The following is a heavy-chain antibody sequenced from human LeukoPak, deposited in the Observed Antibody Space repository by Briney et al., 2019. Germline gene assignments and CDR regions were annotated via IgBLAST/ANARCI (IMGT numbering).Heavy chain of an antibody. Sequence: GRSLRLSCAASGFTFSNYAMHWVRQAPGKGLEWVAVISYDGRNEFYADSVKGRFTISRDNSKNTLDPQMNSLRAEDTAVYYCAREGHWVVHGFYYYYMDVWGKGTTVTVSS. CDR2: ISYDGRNE. J-gene: IGHJ6*03. CDR3: AREGHWVVHGFYYYYMDV. D-gene: IGHD2-15*01. CDR1: GFTFSNYA. V-gene: IGHV3-30*01.